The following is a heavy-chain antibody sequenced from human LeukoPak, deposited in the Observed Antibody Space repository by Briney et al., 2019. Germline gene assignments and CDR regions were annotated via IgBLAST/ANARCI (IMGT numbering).Heavy chain of an antibody. CDR2: ISAYNGNT. CDR1: GYTFTSYG. CDR3: ARDADGGYDFWSGYYRSDAFDI. Sequence: ASVKVSCKASGYTFTSYGISWVRQAPGQGLEWMGWISAYNGNTNYAQKLQGRVTMTTDASTSTAYMELRSLRSDDTAVYYCARDADGGYDFWSGYYRSDAFDIWGQGTMVTVSS. J-gene: IGHJ3*02. V-gene: IGHV1-18*01. D-gene: IGHD3-3*01.